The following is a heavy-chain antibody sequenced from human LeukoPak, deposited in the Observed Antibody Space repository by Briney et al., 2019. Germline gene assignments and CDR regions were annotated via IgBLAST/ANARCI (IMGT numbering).Heavy chain of an antibody. CDR3: AKSQEQQLAKNNYYYYGMDV. D-gene: IGHD6-13*01. V-gene: IGHV3-23*01. CDR2: ISDSGANT. CDR1: GFTFSTYA. Sequence: GGSLRLSCAASGFTFSTYAMSWVRQAPGKGLEWVATISDSGANTYYADSVRGRFTISRDNSKNTLYLQMNSLRAEDTAVYYCAKSQEQQLAKNNYYYYGMDVWGQGTAVTVSS. J-gene: IGHJ6*02.